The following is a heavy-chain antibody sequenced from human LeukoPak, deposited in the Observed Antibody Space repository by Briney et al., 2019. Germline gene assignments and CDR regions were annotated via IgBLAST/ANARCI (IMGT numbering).Heavy chain of an antibody. CDR3: ARVSPGIAVAGTGWFDP. CDR1: GGTFSSYA. J-gene: IGHJ5*02. CDR2: IIPIFGTA. Sequence: ASVKVSCKASGGTFSSYAISWVRQAPGQGLEWMGGIIPIFGTANYAQKFQGRVTITADKSTSTAYMELSSLRSEDTAVYYCARVSPGIAVAGTGWFDPWGQGTLVTVSS. D-gene: IGHD6-19*01. V-gene: IGHV1-69*06.